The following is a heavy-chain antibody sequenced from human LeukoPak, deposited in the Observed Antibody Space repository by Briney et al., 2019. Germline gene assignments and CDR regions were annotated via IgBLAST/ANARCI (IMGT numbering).Heavy chain of an antibody. Sequence: GRSLRLSCAVSGFTFSSYAMNWVRQAQGKGLEWVSAISDTGGDTYYADSGKGRFTISRDNSKNTLFLEMNSLRAEDTAVYYCAKGPVTGYTTSFLGYWGQGTLVTVSS. CDR2: ISDTGGDT. V-gene: IGHV3-23*01. D-gene: IGHD3-3*02. CDR1: GFTFSSYA. CDR3: AKGPVTGYTTSFLGY. J-gene: IGHJ4*02.